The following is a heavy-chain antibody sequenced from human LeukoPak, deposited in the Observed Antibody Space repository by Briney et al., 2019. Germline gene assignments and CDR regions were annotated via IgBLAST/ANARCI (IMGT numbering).Heavy chain of an antibody. Sequence: PGGSLRLSCAASGFTFSSYAMSWVRQAPGKGLEWVSSISSSSSYIYYADSVKGRFTISRDNAKNSLYLQMNSLRAEDTAVYYCARAGVTYYYDSSGRTLDYWGQGTLVTVSS. J-gene: IGHJ4*02. V-gene: IGHV3-21*01. CDR3: ARAGVTYYYDSSGRTLDY. CDR2: ISSSSSYI. D-gene: IGHD3-22*01. CDR1: GFTFSSYA.